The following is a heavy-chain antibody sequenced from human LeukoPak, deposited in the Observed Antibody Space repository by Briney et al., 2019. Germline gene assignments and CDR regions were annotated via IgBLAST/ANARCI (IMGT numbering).Heavy chain of an antibody. CDR3: ARDLRAPTWYFDL. V-gene: IGHV3-48*01. J-gene: IGHJ2*01. CDR2: IDTSSATI. Sequence: GGSLRLSCAASGFTVSSYSMNWVRQAPGKGLEWISYIDTSSATIYYADSVKGRFTISRDNAENSLYLQMNSPRAEDTAVYYCARDLRAPTWYFDLWGRGTLVTVSS. CDR1: GFTVSSYS.